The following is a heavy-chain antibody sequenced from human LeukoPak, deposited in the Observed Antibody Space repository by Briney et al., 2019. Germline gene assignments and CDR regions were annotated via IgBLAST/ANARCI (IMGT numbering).Heavy chain of an antibody. CDR2: IKQDGSER. D-gene: IGHD6-13*01. V-gene: IGHV3-7*01. CDR1: KFTFGDYW. Sequence: GGSLRLSCIASKFTFGDYWMSWVRQAQGRGLEWVAIIKQDGSERYYVDSAKGRFTISRDNAKNSLYLQVNSLRAEDTAVYYCASVGKYSASWYLDYWGQGTLVTVSS. J-gene: IGHJ4*02. CDR3: ASVGKYSASWYLDY.